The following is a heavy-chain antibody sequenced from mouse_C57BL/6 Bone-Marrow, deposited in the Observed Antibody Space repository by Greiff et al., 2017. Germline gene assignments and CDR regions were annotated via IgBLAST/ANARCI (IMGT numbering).Heavy chain of an antibody. Sequence: VKLMESGPGLVAPSQSLSITCTVSGFSLTSYAISWVRQPPGKGLEWLGVIWTGGGTNYNSALKSRLSISKDNSKSQVFLKMNSLQTDDTARYYCARAITTVVRWGAMDYWGQGTSVTVSS. J-gene: IGHJ4*01. CDR3: ARAITTVVRWGAMDY. CDR2: IWTGGGT. CDR1: GFSLTSYA. D-gene: IGHD1-1*01. V-gene: IGHV2-9-1*01.